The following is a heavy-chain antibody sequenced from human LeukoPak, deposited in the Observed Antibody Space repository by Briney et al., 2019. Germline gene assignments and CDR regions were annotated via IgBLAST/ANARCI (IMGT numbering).Heavy chain of an antibody. D-gene: IGHD5-18*01. CDR1: GGSISSGSYY. V-gene: IGHV4-61*02. CDR2: IYTSGST. Sequence: SETLSLTCTVSGGSISSGSYYGSWIRQPAGKGLEWIGRIYTSGSTNYNPSLKSRVTISVDTSKNQFSLKLSSVTAADTAVYYCARASEYSYGVDYWGQGTLVTVSS. CDR3: ARASEYSYGVDY. J-gene: IGHJ4*02.